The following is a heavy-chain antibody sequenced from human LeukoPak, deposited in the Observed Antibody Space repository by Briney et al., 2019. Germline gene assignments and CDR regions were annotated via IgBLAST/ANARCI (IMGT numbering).Heavy chain of an antibody. D-gene: IGHD2-8*01. J-gene: IGHJ5*02. CDR3: AKWASDKRAFYL. CDR1: GTSITTYY. Sequence: SQTLSLTCTVSGTSITTYYCNWISQPPGQGPEGMGYGHYSGNTKYNPPLKSRVTISVDTSKNQFSRRLSSVTAADTAVYFCAKWASDKRAFYLWGQGTLVTVSS. CDR2: GHYSGNT. V-gene: IGHV4-59*08.